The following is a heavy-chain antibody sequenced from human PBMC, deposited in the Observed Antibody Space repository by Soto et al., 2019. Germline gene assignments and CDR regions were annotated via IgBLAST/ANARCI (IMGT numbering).Heavy chain of an antibody. Sequence: HPGGSLRLSCAASGFTFSSYAMSWVRQAPGKGLEWVSAISGSGGSTYYADSVKGRFTISRDNSKNTLYLQMNSLRAEDTAVYYCAKAHLPRSSGPSPFDPWGQGTLVTVSS. D-gene: IGHD6-19*01. J-gene: IGHJ5*02. CDR1: GFTFSSYA. CDR3: AKAHLPRSSGPSPFDP. CDR2: ISGSGGST. V-gene: IGHV3-23*01.